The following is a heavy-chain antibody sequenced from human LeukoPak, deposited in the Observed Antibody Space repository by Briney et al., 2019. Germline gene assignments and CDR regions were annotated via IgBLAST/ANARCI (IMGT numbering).Heavy chain of an antibody. CDR1: GFTFSSYW. CDR2: IKQDGSEK. CDR3: ARSGWVGSGDAFDI. Sequence: PGGSLRLSCAASGFTFSSYWMSWVRQAPGKGLEWVANIKQDGSEKYYVDSVKGRFTISRDNAKNSQYLQMNSLRAEDTAVYYCARSGWVGSGDAFDIWGQGTMVTVSS. D-gene: IGHD6-19*01. J-gene: IGHJ3*02. V-gene: IGHV3-7*01.